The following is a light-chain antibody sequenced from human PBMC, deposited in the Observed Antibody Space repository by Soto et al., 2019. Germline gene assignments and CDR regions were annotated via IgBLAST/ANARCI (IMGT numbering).Light chain of an antibody. CDR1: QSLATNY. Sequence: EIVLTQSPGTLSLSPGERATLSCGTSQSLATNYLAWYQQKPGQAPRLLIYDASSRATGIPDRXXXSGXGXXXXXXXXXXEPEDFALYFCQQYDTSPWTFGQGTKVDIK. V-gene: IGKV3-20*01. CDR3: QQYDTSPWT. CDR2: DAS. J-gene: IGKJ1*01.